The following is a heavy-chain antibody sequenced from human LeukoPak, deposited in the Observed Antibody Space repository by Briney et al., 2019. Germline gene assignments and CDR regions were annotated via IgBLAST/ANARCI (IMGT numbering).Heavy chain of an antibody. V-gene: IGHV3-11*04. CDR2: ISTSGSTI. CDR3: ARDERSDY. CDR1: GFTFNDYY. Sequence: GGSLRLSCVGSGFTFNDYYISWVRPAPGEGLECVSYISTSGSTIYYADSVKGRFTISRDNAKNSLYLQMNNLRAEDTAMYYCARDERSDYWGQGTLVTVSS. J-gene: IGHJ4*02.